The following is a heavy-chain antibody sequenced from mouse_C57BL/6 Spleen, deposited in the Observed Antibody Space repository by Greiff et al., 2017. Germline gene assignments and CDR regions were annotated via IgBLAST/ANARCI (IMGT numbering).Heavy chain of an antibody. D-gene: IGHD1-1*01. V-gene: IGHV1-55*01. Sequence: QVQLQQPGAELVKPGASVKMSCKASGYTFTSYWITWVKQRPGQGLEWIGDIYPGSGSTNYNEKFKSKATLTVDTSSSTAYMQLSSLTSEDSAVYYCAREPTVVAGDFDYWGQGTTLTVSS. J-gene: IGHJ2*01. CDR2: IYPGSGST. CDR1: GYTFTSYW. CDR3: AREPTVVAGDFDY.